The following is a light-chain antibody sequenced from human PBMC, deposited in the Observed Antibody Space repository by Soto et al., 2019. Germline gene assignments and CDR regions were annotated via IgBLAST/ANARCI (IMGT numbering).Light chain of an antibody. CDR3: QQRSNWPIT. Sequence: EIVLTQSPPNLSLSPGERATLSCRASQTINTFLAWYQQKPGQAPRLLIYDASDRATGIPVRFNGSGSGKDFTLTISSLEPEDFAIYYCQQRSNWPITFGQGTRLEIK. V-gene: IGKV3-11*01. J-gene: IGKJ5*01. CDR1: QTINTF. CDR2: DAS.